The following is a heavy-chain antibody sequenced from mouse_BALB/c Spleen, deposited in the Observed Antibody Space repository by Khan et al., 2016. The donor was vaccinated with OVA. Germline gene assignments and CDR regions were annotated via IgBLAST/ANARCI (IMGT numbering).Heavy chain of an antibody. CDR2: ISTYYGDV. CDR3: TRGGGGNRFAY. V-gene: IGHV1S137*01. Sequence: QVRLQQSGAELVRPGVSVKISCKGSGCTFTDFTMHWVKQSHAKSLEWIGVISTYYGDVTYNQKFKGKATMTVDKSSSTAYMELARLTSEDSAIYYCTRGGGGNRFAYWDQGTLVTVSA. CDR1: GCTFTDFT. J-gene: IGHJ3*01.